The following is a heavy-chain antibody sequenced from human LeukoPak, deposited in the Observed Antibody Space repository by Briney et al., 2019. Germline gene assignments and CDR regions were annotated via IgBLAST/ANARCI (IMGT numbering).Heavy chain of an antibody. D-gene: IGHD3-22*01. J-gene: IGHJ4*02. V-gene: IGHV1-46*01. Sequence: ASVTVSCKASGYTFTNYYMHWVRQAPGQGLEWMGIINPSGGSTSYAQKFQGRVTMTRDTSTSTVYMELSSLRSEDTAVYFRARDPSYDSSGYYYGDGYWGQGTLVTVSS. CDR2: INPSGGST. CDR1: GYTFTNYY. CDR3: ARDPSYDSSGYYYGDGY.